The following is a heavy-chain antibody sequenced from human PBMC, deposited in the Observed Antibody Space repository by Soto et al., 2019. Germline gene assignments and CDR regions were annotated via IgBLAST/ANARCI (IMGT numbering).Heavy chain of an antibody. J-gene: IGHJ4*02. CDR2: IYPADSDI. CDR3: ARQDGFGLYYFDY. CDR1: GYSFTAYW. V-gene: IGHV5-51*01. Sequence: PGESLKISWQTSGYSFTAYWVAWVRQTPGRGLEWMGIIYPADSDIRYSPSFQGQVTISADRSISTVYLQWTSLKASDTAMYFCARQDGFGLYYFDYWGQGTPVTV. D-gene: IGHD3-10*01.